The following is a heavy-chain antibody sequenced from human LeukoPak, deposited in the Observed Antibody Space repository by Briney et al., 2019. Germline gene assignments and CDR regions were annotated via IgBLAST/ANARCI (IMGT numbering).Heavy chain of an antibody. V-gene: IGHV3-30-3*01. D-gene: IGHD5-12*01. CDR3: ASVGGYDPLFDY. J-gene: IGHJ4*02. CDR1: GFTFSSHA. Sequence: PWGSLRLSCAASGFTFSSHAMHWVRQAPGKGLEWVAVISFDGSNKYYADSVKGRFTISRDNSKNTLYLQMNSLRTEDTAVYYCASVGGYDPLFDYWGQGTLVTVSS. CDR2: ISFDGSNK.